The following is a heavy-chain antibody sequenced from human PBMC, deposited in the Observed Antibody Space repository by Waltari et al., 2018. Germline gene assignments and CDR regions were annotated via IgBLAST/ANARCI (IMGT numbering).Heavy chain of an antibody. CDR2: IDHSGST. J-gene: IGHJ4*02. V-gene: IGHV4-38-2*01. Sequence: QVQLQESGPGLVKPSATLSLTCAVSGYSISSGYSWGWIRQPPGKGLEWIGSIDHSGSTYYNPSLKSRVTISVDTSKNQFSLKLSSVTAADTAVYYCARQQQWLVYDYWGQGTLVTVSS. CDR3: ARQQQWLVYDY. D-gene: IGHD6-19*01. CDR1: GYSISSGYS.